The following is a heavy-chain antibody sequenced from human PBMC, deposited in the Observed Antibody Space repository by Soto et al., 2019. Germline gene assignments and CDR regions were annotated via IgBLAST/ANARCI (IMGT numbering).Heavy chain of an antibody. J-gene: IGHJ6*02. CDR2: INVNSGDI. Sequence: QVQLVQSGAEVKKPGASVRVSCKASGYTFTAYCVQWVRQAPGQGLQWMGWINVNSGDIKFAQAFQGRVTLTRDTPISTAYTEPTRLTPDDTVVSYWARDMDYYYGSGAGNGHGVWGQGTTVTV. CDR1: GYTFTAYC. CDR3: ARDMDYYYGSGAGNGHGV. V-gene: IGHV1-2*02. D-gene: IGHD3-10*01.